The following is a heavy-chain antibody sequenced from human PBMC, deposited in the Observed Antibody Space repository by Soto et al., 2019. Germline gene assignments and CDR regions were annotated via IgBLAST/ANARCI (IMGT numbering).Heavy chain of an antibody. V-gene: IGHV3-30*03. CDR1: GFTFSSYG. J-gene: IGHJ6*02. CDR2: ISYDGSNK. CDR3: ATDILTGYHHYYYDYGMDV. Sequence: QVQLVESGGGVVQPGRSLRLSCAASGFTFSSYGMHWVRQAPGKGLEWVSVISYDGSNKYYADSVKGRFTISRDNSKNTLYLQMNSLRAEDTAVYYCATDILTGYHHYYYDYGMDVWGQGTTVTVSS. D-gene: IGHD3-9*01.